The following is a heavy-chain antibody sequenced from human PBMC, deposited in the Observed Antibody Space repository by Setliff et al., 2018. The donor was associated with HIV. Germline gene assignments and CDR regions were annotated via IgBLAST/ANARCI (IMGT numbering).Heavy chain of an antibody. CDR1: GYTFTSYA. D-gene: IGHD1-26*01. J-gene: IGHJ3*02. CDR3: ARVLGPFGIVGAFDAFDI. V-gene: IGHV1-3*01. CDR2: INAGNGNT. Sequence: WASVKVSCKASGYTFTSYAMHWVRQAPGQRLEWMGWINAGNGNTKYSQKFQGRVTITRDTSASTAYMELSSLRSEDTAVYYCARVLGPFGIVGAFDAFDIWGQGTMVTVSS.